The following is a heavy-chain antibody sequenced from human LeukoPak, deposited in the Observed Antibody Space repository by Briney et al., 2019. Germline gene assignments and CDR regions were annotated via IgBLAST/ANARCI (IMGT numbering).Heavy chain of an antibody. V-gene: IGHV4-39*02. CDR2: IYYSGST. Sequence: SETLSLTCTVSGGSLSSSSYYWGWIRQPPGKGLEWIGSIYYSGSTYYNPSLKSRVSISVDTSKNQFSLKLGYVTAADTAVYYCARDLSEEDTIFGVVKDSPDAFDTWGPGTLVT. J-gene: IGHJ3*02. CDR1: GGSLSSSSYY. D-gene: IGHD3-3*01. CDR3: ARDLSEEDTIFGVVKDSPDAFDT.